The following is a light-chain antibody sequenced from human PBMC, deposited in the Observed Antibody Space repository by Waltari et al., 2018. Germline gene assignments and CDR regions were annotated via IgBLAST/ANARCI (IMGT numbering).Light chain of an antibody. V-gene: IGKV3-15*01. CDR2: DES. Sequence: EIVMTQSPATLSVSPGERATLSCRASQTVSSNLAWYLQKPGQAPRLLIYDESTRATGIPARFSGSGSGTEFALTISNLQSEDFAVYYCQQYNDWPLTFGGGTMVEIK. CDR1: QTVSSN. J-gene: IGKJ4*01. CDR3: QQYNDWPLT.